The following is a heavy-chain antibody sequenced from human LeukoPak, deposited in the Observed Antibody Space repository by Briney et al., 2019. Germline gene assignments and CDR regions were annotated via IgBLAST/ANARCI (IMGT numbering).Heavy chain of an antibody. CDR1: GGSISSGSYY. CDR3: ARANDFWSGSIDY. V-gene: IGHV4-61*02. CDR2: IYTSGST. Sequence: SQTLSLTCTVSGGSISSGSYYWSWIWQPAGKGLEWIGRIYTSGSTNYNPSLKSRVTISVDTSKNQFSLKLSSVTAADTAVYYCARANDFWSGSIDYWGQGTLVTVSS. D-gene: IGHD3-3*01. J-gene: IGHJ4*02.